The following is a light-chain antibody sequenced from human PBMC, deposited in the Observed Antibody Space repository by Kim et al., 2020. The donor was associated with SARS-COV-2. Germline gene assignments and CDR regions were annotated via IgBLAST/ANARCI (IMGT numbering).Light chain of an antibody. J-gene: IGKJ1*01. Sequence: EIVLTQSPGTRSLSPGERVTLSCRASQAVSSTYLAWYQQKPGQAPMLLIYGASTRATGIPDRFSGSGSGTDFTLTISRLEPEDFAVYYCQQYGSSLWAFGQGTKVEIK. CDR3: QQYGSSLWA. CDR2: GAS. V-gene: IGKV3-20*01. CDR1: QAVSSTY.